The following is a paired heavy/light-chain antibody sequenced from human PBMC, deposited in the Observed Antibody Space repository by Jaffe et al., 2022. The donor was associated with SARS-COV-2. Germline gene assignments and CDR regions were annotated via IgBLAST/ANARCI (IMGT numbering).Light chain of an antibody. CDR2: DVS. CDR1: SSDVGGYNY. Sequence: QSALTQPASVSGSPGQSITISCTGTSSDVGGYNYVSWYQQHPGKAPKLMIYDVSNRPSGVSNRFSGSKSGNTASLTISGLQAEDEADYYCSSYTSSSTLVFGTGTKVTVL. V-gene: IGLV2-14*01. J-gene: IGLJ1*01. CDR3: SSYTSSSTLV.
Heavy chain of an antibody. V-gene: IGHV3-30*04. J-gene: IGHJ6*03. CDR3: ARAEHLGGVYYYYYMDV. CDR1: GFTFSSYA. CDR2: ISYDGSNK. D-gene: IGHD1-26*01. Sequence: QVQLVESGGGVVQPGRSLRLSCAASGFTFSSYAMHWVRQAPGKGLEWVAVISYDGSNKYYADSVKGRFTISRDNSKNTLYLQMNSLRAEDTAVYYCARAEHLGGVYYYYYMDVWGKGTTVTVSS.